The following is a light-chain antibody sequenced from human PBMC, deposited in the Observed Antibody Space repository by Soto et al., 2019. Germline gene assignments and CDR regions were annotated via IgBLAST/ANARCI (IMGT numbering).Light chain of an antibody. J-gene: IGLJ1*01. CDR3: QSYDSSLSGFV. CDR1: SSNFGAGFD. V-gene: IGLV1-40*01. CDR2: GTT. Sequence: QPVLTQPPSVSGAPGQRVTISCTGSSSNFGAGFDVHWYQQLPGTAPKLLIYGTTNRPSGVPERFSGSKSGTSASLAVTGLLAEDEADYYCQSYDSSLSGFVFGTGTKVTVL.